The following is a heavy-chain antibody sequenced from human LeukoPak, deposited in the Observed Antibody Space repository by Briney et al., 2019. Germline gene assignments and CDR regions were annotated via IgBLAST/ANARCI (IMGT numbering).Heavy chain of an antibody. V-gene: IGHV3-23*01. CDR2: ISSGGDST. D-gene: IGHD5-24*01. CDR1: GFTFSNYG. J-gene: IGHJ4*02. CDR3: AKAGGGSGYNPLGY. Sequence: PGGSLRLSCVASGFTFSNYGMTWVREAPGKGLEWVSVISSGGDSTFYADSVKGRFTISRDNSKNTLYLQMNSLRAEDTALYYCAKAGGGSGYNPLGYWGQGTLVTISS.